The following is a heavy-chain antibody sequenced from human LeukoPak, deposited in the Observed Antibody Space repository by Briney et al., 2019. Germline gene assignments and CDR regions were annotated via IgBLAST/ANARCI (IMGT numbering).Heavy chain of an antibody. Sequence: PGGSLRLSCAASGFTFNTYSMSWVRQPPGKGLEWVSAISTSGDSTYYTDSVKGRFIISRDNSKNTLYLQMHSLRDEDTAVYFCAKRRAAGIGSLYYFDSWGQGTLVTVSS. V-gene: IGHV3-23*01. CDR2: ISTSGDST. CDR3: AKRRAAGIGSLYYFDS. D-gene: IGHD1-14*01. CDR1: GFTFNTYS. J-gene: IGHJ4*02.